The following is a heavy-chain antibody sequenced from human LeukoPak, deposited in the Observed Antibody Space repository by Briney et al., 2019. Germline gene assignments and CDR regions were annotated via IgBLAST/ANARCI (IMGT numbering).Heavy chain of an antibody. D-gene: IGHD3-22*01. CDR1: GLTFSSYS. J-gene: IGHJ4*02. CDR3: ARDLTAIVGGYYYLY. CDR2: ISSSSSTI. V-gene: IGHV3-48*04. Sequence: GGSLRLSCVASGLTFSSYSMNWVRQAPGKGLEWISYISSSSSTIYYADSVKGRFTISRDNAKNSLYLQMNSLRAEDTAVYYCARDLTAIVGGYYYLYWGQGTLVTVSS.